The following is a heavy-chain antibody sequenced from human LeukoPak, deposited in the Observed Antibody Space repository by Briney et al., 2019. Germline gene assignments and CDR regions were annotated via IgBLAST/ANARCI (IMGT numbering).Heavy chain of an antibody. CDR2: INHSGST. D-gene: IGHD3-22*01. Sequence: TSETLSLTCAVYGGSLSNSYWSWIRQPPGKGLEWIGEINHSGSTNSNQSLKSRVTISVDTSKSQSSLKLRSVTAADTAVYYCARGPWYYDSSGYYKTTRSYYYGMDVWGQGTTVTVSS. CDR1: GGSLSNSY. J-gene: IGHJ6*02. V-gene: IGHV4-34*01. CDR3: ARGPWYYDSSGYYKTTRSYYYGMDV.